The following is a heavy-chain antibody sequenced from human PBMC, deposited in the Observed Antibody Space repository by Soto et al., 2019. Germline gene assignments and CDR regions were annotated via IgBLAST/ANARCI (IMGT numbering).Heavy chain of an antibody. J-gene: IGHJ6*02. CDR2: IYPGDSDT. D-gene: IGHD6-19*01. V-gene: IGHV5-51*01. Sequence: GESLKISCKGSGYSFTSYWIGWVRQMPGKGLEWMGIIYPGDSDTRYSPSFQGQVTISADKSISTAYLQWSSLKASDTAMYYCAREAAVAGTGLYYGMDVWGQGTTVTVPS. CDR3: AREAAVAGTGLYYGMDV. CDR1: GYSFTSYW.